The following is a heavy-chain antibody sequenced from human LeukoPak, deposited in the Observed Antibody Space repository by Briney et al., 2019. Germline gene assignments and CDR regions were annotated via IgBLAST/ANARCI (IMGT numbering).Heavy chain of an antibody. CDR3: ARAALSRSFDY. CDR1: GGSISRGDYY. CDR2: IYYSGST. V-gene: IGHV4-30-4*01. Sequence: SETLSLTCTVSGGSISRGDYYWSWIRQPPGKGLEWIGYIYYSGSTYYNPSLKSRVTISVDTSKNQFSLKLSSVTAADTAVYYCARAALSRSFDYWGQGTLVTVSS. J-gene: IGHJ4*02.